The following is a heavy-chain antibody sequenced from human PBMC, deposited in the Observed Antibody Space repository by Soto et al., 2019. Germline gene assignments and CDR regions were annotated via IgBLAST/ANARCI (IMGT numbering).Heavy chain of an antibody. D-gene: IGHD4-4*01. J-gene: IGHJ6*02. CDR1: GFTFSGYA. CDR2: ISGSGGST. CDR3: AKDPVTVYYYYGMDV. V-gene: IGHV3-23*01. Sequence: PGGSLRLSCAASGFTFSGYAMSWVRQAPGKGLEWVSAISGSGGSTYYADSVKGRFTISRDNSKNTLYLQMNSLRAEDTAVYYCAKDPVTVYYYYGMDVWGQGTTVTVSS.